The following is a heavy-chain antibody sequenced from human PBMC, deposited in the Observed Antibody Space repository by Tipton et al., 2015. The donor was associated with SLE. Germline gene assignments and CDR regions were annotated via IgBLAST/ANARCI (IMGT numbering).Heavy chain of an antibody. CDR3: ARHHSLLRRFDP. D-gene: IGHD5-12*01. Sequence: TLSLTCTVSGASLSSFFWAWIRQPPGKGLEWIGYIYHSGYSSTNYNPSLKSRVTLSLDTAKNQFSLRLSSVTAADTAVYFCARHHSLLRRFDPWGQGTLVTVSS. V-gene: IGHV4-59*08. CDR2: IYHSGYSST. CDR1: GASLSSFF. J-gene: IGHJ5*02.